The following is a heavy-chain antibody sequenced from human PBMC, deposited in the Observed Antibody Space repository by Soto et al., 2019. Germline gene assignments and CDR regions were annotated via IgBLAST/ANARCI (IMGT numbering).Heavy chain of an antibody. V-gene: IGHV4-31*03. CDR1: GGSINSGNYY. CDR3: GREGGRGEGYNDVHS. D-gene: IGHD3-16*01. J-gene: IGHJ4*02. Sequence: KTSETLSLTCTVSGGSINSGNYYWSWVRQHPGKGLEWIGYIYYSGSTYYNPSLKSRLTISVDTSENQFSLRLNSVTAADTAVYYCGREGGRGEGYNDVHSWGQGALVTV. CDR2: IYYSGST.